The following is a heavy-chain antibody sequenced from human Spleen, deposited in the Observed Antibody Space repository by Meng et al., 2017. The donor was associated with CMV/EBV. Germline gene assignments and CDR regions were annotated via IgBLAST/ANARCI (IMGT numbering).Heavy chain of an antibody. CDR2: ISGSGANT. J-gene: IGHJ4*02. D-gene: IGHD7-27*01. Sequence: SGFSFSSYAMSWVRQAPGKGLEWVSVISGSGANTYFADSVRGRFTISRDNSKNTLYLQMNSLRAEDTAVYYCAKSGTRELGIYFDYWGQGTLVTVSS. CDR3: AKSGTRELGIYFDY. V-gene: IGHV3-23*01. CDR1: GFSFSSYA.